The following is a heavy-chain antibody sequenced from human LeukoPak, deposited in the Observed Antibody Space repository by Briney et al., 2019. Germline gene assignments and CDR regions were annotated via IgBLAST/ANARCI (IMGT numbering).Heavy chain of an antibody. CDR3: ANIQRYCSGGSCYSSAFDI. CDR2: IYYSGST. J-gene: IGHJ3*02. D-gene: IGHD2-15*01. CDR1: GGSISSSSYY. V-gene: IGHV4-39*01. Sequence: SETLSLTCTVSGGSISSSSYYWGWIRQPPGKGLEWIGSIYYSGSTYYNPSLKSRVTISVDTSKNQFSLKLSSVTAADTAVYYCANIQRYCSGGSCYSSAFDIWGQGTMVTVSS.